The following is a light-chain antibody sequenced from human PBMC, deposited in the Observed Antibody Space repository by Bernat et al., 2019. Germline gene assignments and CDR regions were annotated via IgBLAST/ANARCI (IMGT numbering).Light chain of an antibody. CDR3: KQYNSYSLWT. J-gene: IGKJ1*01. CDR1: QTIVSW. V-gene: IGKV1-5*03. CDR2: KAS. Sequence: IQMTQSPSTVSASVGDRVTITCRASQTIVSWLAWYQQKPGKAPKLLIYKASSLQSGVPSRFSGSGSGTEFTLTISSLQPEDFATYYCKQYNSYSLWTFGQGTKVEIK.